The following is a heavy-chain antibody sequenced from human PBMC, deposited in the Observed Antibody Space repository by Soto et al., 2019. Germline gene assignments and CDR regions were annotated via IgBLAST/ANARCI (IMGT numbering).Heavy chain of an antibody. CDR1: GYTFTGYY. J-gene: IGHJ6*02. Sequence: ASLKVSCKASGYTFTGYYMHWVRQAPGQGLEWMGWINPNSGGTNYAQKFQGWVTMTRDTSISTAYMELSRLRSDDTVVYYCARTDPWDYCFFYDMDAWGQCTTVIVSS. D-gene: IGHD1-26*01. V-gene: IGHV1-2*04. CDR2: INPNSGGT. CDR3: ARTDPWDYCFFYDMDA.